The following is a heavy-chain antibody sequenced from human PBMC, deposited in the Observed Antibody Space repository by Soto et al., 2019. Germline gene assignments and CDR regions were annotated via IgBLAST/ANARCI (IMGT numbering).Heavy chain of an antibody. CDR2: ISGSGGST. Sequence: EVQLLESGGGLVQPGGSLRLSCAPSGFIFTSYAMSWVRQAPGKGLEWVSGISGSGGSTYYADSVKGRFTISSDNSKNTLYVQMNSLRAEYTALYYCAKGTCKSGGSCDSTIDYWGQGTLVTVSS. CDR1: GFIFTSYA. J-gene: IGHJ4*02. CDR3: AKGTCKSGGSCDSTIDY. D-gene: IGHD2-15*01. V-gene: IGHV3-23*01.